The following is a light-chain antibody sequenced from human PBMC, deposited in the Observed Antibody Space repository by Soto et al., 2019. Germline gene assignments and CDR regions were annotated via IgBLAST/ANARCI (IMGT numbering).Light chain of an antibody. CDR2: DAS. CDR3: QQYNSYPWT. J-gene: IGKJ1*01. V-gene: IGKV1-13*02. CDR1: QAIRTA. Sequence: AIQLTQSPSSLSASVGDRVTITCRASQAIRTALGWYQQRPGKVPKLLIYDASSLESGVPSRFSGSGSGTEFTLTITSLQPDDFATYYCQQYNSYPWTFGQGTKVDIK.